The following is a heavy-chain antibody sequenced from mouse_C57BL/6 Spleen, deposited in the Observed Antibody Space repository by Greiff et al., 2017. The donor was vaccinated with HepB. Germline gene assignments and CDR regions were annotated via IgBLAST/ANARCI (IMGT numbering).Heavy chain of an antibody. CDR2: IDPSDSET. J-gene: IGHJ3*01. V-gene: IGHV1-52*01. Sequence: QVQLQQPGAELVRPGSSVKLSCKASGYTFPSYWMHWVKQRPIQGLEWIGNIDPSDSETHYNQKFKDKATLTVDKSSSTAYMQLSSLTSEDSAVYYCGSSLYYGSSFWFAYWGQGTLVTVSA. D-gene: IGHD1-1*01. CDR1: GYTFPSYW. CDR3: GSSLYYGSSFWFAY.